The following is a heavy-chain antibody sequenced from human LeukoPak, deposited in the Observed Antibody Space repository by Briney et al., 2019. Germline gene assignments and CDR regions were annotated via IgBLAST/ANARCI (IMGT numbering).Heavy chain of an antibody. D-gene: IGHD3-9*01. Sequence: PSETLSLTCSVSGASMRSVPHYWSWIRQHPGEGLEWIGYIYYNGNTYYNPSLTSRVTIALDTSKSQFSLRLTSVTTADTAVYYCARARFFDPEYHFDYWGQGTLVTVSS. V-gene: IGHV4-31*03. CDR2: IYYNGNT. CDR3: ARARFFDPEYHFDY. J-gene: IGHJ4*02. CDR1: GASMRSVPHY.